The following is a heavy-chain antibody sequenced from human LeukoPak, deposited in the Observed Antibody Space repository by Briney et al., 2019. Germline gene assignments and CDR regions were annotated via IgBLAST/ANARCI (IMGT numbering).Heavy chain of an antibody. CDR3: ARTPGGLNYFDY. D-gene: IGHD1-26*01. J-gene: IGHJ4*02. CDR1: GDSISSSSYD. CDR2: IYYSGST. V-gene: IGHV4-39*01. Sequence: SETLSLTCTVSGDSISSSSYDWAWIRQPPGKGLEWIGSIYYSGSTYYNPSLKSRVTISVDTSKNQFSLKLSSVTAADTAVYYCARTPGGLNYFDYWGQGTLVTVSS.